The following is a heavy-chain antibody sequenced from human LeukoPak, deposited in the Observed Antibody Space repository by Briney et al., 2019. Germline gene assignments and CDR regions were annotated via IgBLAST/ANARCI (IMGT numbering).Heavy chain of an antibody. CDR1: GFTFSSYA. D-gene: IGHD2-2*01. CDR3: AKRSGSSIVVVPAALGY. J-gene: IGHJ4*02. V-gene: IGHV3-23*01. CDR2: ISGSGGST. Sequence: GGSLRLSCAASGFTFSSYAMSWVRQAPGKGLEWVSAISGSGGSTYYADSVKGRFTISRDNSKNTLYLQMNSLRAEDTAVYYCAKRSGSSIVVVPAALGYWGQGTLVTVSS.